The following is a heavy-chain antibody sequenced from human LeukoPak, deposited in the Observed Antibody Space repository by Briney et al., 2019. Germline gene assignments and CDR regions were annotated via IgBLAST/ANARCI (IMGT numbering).Heavy chain of an antibody. CDR2: INHSGST. CDR3: ARNGPYDYVWGSYRNADPIDY. J-gene: IGHJ4*02. CDR1: GGSFSGYY. D-gene: IGHD3-16*02. Sequence: SETLSLTCAVYGGSFSGYYWSWIRQPPGKGLEWIGEINHSGSTNYNPSLKSRVTISVDTSKNQFSLKLSSVTAADTAVYYCARNGPYDYVWGSYRNADPIDYWGQGTLVTVSS. V-gene: IGHV4-34*01.